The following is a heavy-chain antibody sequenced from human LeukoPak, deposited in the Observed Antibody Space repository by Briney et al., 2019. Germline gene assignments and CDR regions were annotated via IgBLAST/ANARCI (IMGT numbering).Heavy chain of an antibody. CDR1: GYTLTELS. Sequence: ASVKVSCKVSGYTLTELSMHWVRQAPGKGLEWMGGFDPEGGETIYAQKFQGRVTMTEDTSTDTAYMELSSLRSEDTAVYYCATAGYDILTGYSYYGMDVWGQGTTVTVSS. CDR2: FDPEGGET. CDR3: ATAGYDILTGYSYYGMDV. D-gene: IGHD3-9*01. V-gene: IGHV1-24*01. J-gene: IGHJ6*02.